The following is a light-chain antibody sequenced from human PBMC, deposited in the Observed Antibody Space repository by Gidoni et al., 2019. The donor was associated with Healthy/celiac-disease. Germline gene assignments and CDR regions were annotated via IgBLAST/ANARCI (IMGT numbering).Light chain of an antibody. CDR3: QQYYSTPWT. CDR1: RSVLYSSNNKSY. Sequence: DIVMTQSPDSLAVSLGERATINCKSSRSVLYSSNNKSYLAWYQQKPGQPPKLLIYWASTRESGVPDRFSGSGSGTDFTLTISSLQAEDVAVYYCQQYYSTPWTFXQXTKVEIK. J-gene: IGKJ1*01. V-gene: IGKV4-1*01. CDR2: WAS.